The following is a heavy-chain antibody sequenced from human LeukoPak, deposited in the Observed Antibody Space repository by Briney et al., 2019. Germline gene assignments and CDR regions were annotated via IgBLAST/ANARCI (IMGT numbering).Heavy chain of an antibody. CDR1: GYTFIGYY. Sequence: ASVKVSCKASGYTFIGYYIHWVRQAPGQGLEWMGWINPNNGDTNYAQKFQGRVTMTGDTSISTAYMELTRLRSDDTAVYYCARDHRVYGFDYWGQGTQVTVSS. J-gene: IGHJ4*02. CDR2: INPNNGDT. D-gene: IGHD5/OR15-5a*01. CDR3: ARDHRVYGFDY. V-gene: IGHV1-2*02.